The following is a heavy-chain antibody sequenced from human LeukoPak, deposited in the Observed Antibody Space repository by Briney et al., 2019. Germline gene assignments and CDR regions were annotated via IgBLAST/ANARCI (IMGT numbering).Heavy chain of an antibody. CDR3: ARRRELRDRGFDY. D-gene: IGHD1-26*01. CDR1: GSSFTSYW. V-gene: IGHV5-51*01. CDR2: IYPGDSDT. Sequence: PGASLKISYEGSGSSFTSYWIGWVRPMPGKGLEWRGIIYPGDSDTRYSPSFQGQVTISADKSGSTSYLQWSSLKASDTAMYYCARRRELRDRGFDYWGQGTLVTVSS. J-gene: IGHJ4*02.